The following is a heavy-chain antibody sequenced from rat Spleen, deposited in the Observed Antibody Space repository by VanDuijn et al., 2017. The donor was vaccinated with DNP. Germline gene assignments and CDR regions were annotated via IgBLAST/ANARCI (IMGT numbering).Heavy chain of an antibody. J-gene: IGHJ4*01. D-gene: IGHD1-12*02. CDR3: ARVGDLHDGGDGDVLDA. Sequence: EVQLVESGGGLVQPGRSLKLSCAASGFTFSSFPMAWVRQAPTKGLEWVATISASGGSTYYRDSVKGRFTISRDNAKSSLYLQMNSLRSEDTATYYCARVGDLHDGGDGDVLDAWGQGTSVTVS. CDR1: GFTFSSFP. V-gene: IGHV5-46*01. CDR2: ISASGGST.